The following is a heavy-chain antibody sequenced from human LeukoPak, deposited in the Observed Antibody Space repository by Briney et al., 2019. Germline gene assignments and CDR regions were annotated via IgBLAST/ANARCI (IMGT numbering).Heavy chain of an antibody. D-gene: IGHD3-22*01. Sequence: ASVKVSCKASGYTFTSYGISWVRQAPGQGLEWMGWISAYNGNTNYAQKLQGRVTMTTDTSTSTAYMELRSLRSDDTAVYYCARDPSGYYRRDYFDYWGQGTLVTVSS. CDR1: GYTFTSYG. CDR2: ISAYNGNT. CDR3: ARDPSGYYRRDYFDY. V-gene: IGHV1-18*01. J-gene: IGHJ4*02.